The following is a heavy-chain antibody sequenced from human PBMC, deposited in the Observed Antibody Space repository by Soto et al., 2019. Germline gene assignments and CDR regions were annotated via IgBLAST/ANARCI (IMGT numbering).Heavy chain of an antibody. J-gene: IGHJ4*02. V-gene: IGHV1-69*04. CDR3: ARDPPYYYDSSRYYPDY. Sequence: SVKVSCKASVCTFSSYTISWVRQAPGQGLEWMGRIIPILGIANYAQKFQGRVTITADKSTSTAYMELSSLRSEDTAVYYCARDPPYYYDSSRYYPDYWGQGTLVTVSS. D-gene: IGHD3-22*01. CDR2: IIPILGIA. CDR1: VCTFSSYT.